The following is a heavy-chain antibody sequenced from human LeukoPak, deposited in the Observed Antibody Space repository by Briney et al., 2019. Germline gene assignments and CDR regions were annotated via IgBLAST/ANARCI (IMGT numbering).Heavy chain of an antibody. V-gene: IGHV4-59*01. CDR3: ATGYGDFRVEGRYFYS. CDR2: FYYSGVT. CDR1: GDSINSYH. Sequence: SETLSLTCTISGDSINSYHWSWLRQPPGSKLEWIGYFYYSGVTNYNPSLRSRVTISIDTSKKHFFLKLKSVTAADTAVYYCATGYGDFRVEGRYFYSWGQGTLVTVSS. D-gene: IGHD4-17*01. J-gene: IGHJ4*02.